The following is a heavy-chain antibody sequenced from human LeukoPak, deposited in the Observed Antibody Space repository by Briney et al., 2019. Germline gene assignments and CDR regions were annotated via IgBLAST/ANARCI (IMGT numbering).Heavy chain of an antibody. D-gene: IGHD5-18*01. CDR3: ARTTEGGYTYGYFYYYSMDV. CDR1: GGSISSYY. CDR2: IYYSGST. J-gene: IGHJ6*03. V-gene: IGHV4-59*01. Sequence: PSETLSLTCTVSGGSISSYYWSWIRQPPGKGLEWIGYIYYSGSTNYNPSLKSRVTISVDTSKNQFSLKLTSVTAADTAVYYCARTTEGGYTYGYFYYYSMDVWGKGTPVTISS.